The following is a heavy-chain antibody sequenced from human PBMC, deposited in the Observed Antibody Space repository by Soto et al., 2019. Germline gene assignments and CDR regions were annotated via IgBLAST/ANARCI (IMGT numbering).Heavy chain of an antibody. Sequence: ASVKVSCKASGYTFTGYYMHWVRQAPGQGLEWMGWINPNSGGTNYAQKFQGRVTMTRDTSISTAYMELSRLRSDDTAVYYCARAIAAVREFDYWGQGTLVTVSS. V-gene: IGHV1-2*02. CDR3: ARAIAAVREFDY. D-gene: IGHD6-13*01. CDR1: GYTFTGYY. CDR2: INPNSGGT. J-gene: IGHJ4*02.